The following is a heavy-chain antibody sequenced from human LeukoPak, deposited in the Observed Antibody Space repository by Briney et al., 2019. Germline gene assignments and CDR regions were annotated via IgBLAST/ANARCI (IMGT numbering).Heavy chain of an antibody. J-gene: IGHJ4*02. CDR2: VFYTGST. V-gene: IGHV4-59*01. CDR1: GVSITNYY. CDR3: ATYSTASVGLHY. D-gene: IGHD6-13*01. Sequence: PSETLSLTCIVSGVSITNYYWTWIRQPPGEGLEWIGYVFYTGSTNYNPSLESRVTISVDTSKNQVSLKLTSMTAADTAVYYCATYSTASVGLHYWGRGTLVTVSS.